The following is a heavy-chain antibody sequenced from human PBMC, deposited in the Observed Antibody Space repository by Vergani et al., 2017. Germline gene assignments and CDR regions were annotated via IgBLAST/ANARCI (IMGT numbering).Heavy chain of an antibody. CDR3: GVIMVRSPPPDNWFDS. CDR1: GYSISRGFY. CDR2: MFHTGEA. V-gene: IGHV4-38-2*02. J-gene: IGHJ5*01. Sequence: QIQLQESGPGLVKPSETLSLTCSVSGYSISRGFYWACIRQTPEKGLEWIGGMFHTGEASNSPSLQSRVAFSMDTSKNQFSLQLTSVTAADTAVYFCGVIMVRSPPPDNWFDSWGRGTLVTVSS. D-gene: IGHD3-10*01.